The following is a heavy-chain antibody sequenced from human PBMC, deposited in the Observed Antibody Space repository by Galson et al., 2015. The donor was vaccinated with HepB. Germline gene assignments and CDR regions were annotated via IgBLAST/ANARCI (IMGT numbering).Heavy chain of an antibody. Sequence: SLRLSCAASGFTFSDYYMSWIRQAPGKGLEWVSYISSSSSYTNYADSVKGRFTISRDNAKNSLYLQMNSLRAEDTAVYYCASTYGSGSYYRDYWGQGTLVTVSS. J-gene: IGHJ4*02. CDR3: ASTYGSGSYYRDY. CDR1: GFTFSDYY. D-gene: IGHD3-10*01. V-gene: IGHV3-11*06. CDR2: ISSSSSYT.